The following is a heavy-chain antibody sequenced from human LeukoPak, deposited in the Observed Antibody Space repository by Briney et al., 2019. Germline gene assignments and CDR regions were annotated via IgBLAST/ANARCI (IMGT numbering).Heavy chain of an antibody. J-gene: IGHJ4*02. V-gene: IGHV4-59*01. CDR2: THYSGST. Sequence: SETLSLSCSVFGGSITRYYWSWIRQPPGKGLEWIGYTHYSGSTNYNPSLKSRVIISVDTSKNQLSLKLSSVTAADTAVYYCARDLDNSGWYVFDYWGQGNLVTVSS. CDR3: ARDLDNSGWYVFDY. CDR1: GGSITRYY. D-gene: IGHD6-19*01.